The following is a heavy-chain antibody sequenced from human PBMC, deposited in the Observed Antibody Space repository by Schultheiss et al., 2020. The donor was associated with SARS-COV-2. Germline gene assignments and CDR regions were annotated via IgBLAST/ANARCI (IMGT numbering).Heavy chain of an antibody. J-gene: IGHJ6*02. CDR3: ARTITMRKGYYYGMDV. D-gene: IGHD3-22*01. Sequence: GGSLRLSCAASGFTFSGSAMHWVRQAPGKGLEWVSAISGSGGSTYYADSVKGRFTISRDNAKNSLYLHMNSLRAEDTAVYYCARTITMRKGYYYGMDVWGQGTTVTVSS. CDR1: GFTFSGSA. CDR2: ISGSGGST. V-gene: IGHV3-23*01.